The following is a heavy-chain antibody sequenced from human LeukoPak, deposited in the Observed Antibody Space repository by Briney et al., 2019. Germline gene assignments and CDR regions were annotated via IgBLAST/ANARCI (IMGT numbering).Heavy chain of an antibody. D-gene: IGHD6-6*01. V-gene: IGHV1-69*05. CDR1: GYTFTSYG. CDR3: ARDSRSSSSAYYFDY. J-gene: IGHJ4*02. CDR2: IIPIFGTA. Sequence: GASVRVSCKASGYTFTSYGISWVRPAPGQGLEWMGGIIPIFGTANYAQKFQGRVTITTDESTSTAYMELSSLISEDTAVYYCARDSRSSSSAYYFDYWGQGTLVTVSS.